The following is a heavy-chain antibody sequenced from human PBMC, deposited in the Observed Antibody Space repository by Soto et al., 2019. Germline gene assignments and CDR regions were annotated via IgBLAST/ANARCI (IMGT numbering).Heavy chain of an antibody. CDR1: GFTFSNSW. CDR2: IDSDGGST. Sequence: EAQLVESGGGLVQPGRSLRLSCAASGFTFSNSWMYWVRQAPGKGLVWVSRIDSDGGSTAYADSVKGRFTISRDNAKNTLHLQMNSLRAEDTAVYYCSLSQDAYNYFVYWGQGTLVTVSS. V-gene: IGHV3-74*01. CDR3: SLSQDAYNYFVY. D-gene: IGHD1-1*01. J-gene: IGHJ4*02.